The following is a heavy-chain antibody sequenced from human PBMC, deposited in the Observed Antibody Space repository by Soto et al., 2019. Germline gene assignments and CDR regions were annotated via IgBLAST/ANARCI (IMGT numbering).Heavy chain of an antibody. J-gene: IGHJ6*02. CDR3: AREYCSSTSGHSAPADYYYYGMDV. V-gene: IGHV1-69*01. Sequence: QVQLVQSGAEVKKPGSSVKVSCKASGGTFSSYAISWVRQAPGQGLEWMGGVIPIFGTANYAQKFQGRVTITADEYTSTAYVDLSSLRSEDTAVYYCAREYCSSTSGHSAPADYYYYGMDVWGQGTTVTVSS. CDR1: GGTFSSYA. D-gene: IGHD2-2*01. CDR2: VIPIFGTA.